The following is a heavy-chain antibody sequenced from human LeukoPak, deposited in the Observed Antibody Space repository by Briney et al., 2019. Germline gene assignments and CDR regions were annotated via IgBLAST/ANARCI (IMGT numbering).Heavy chain of an antibody. CDR3: ARDGGPFDS. V-gene: IGHV3-7*03. Sequence: GGSLRLSCAASGFTFRSYWMSWVRQAPGKGLEWVANINQDGCERYYVDSVKGRFTISRDNAKKSVYVQMNSLRAEDTAVYYCARDGGPFDSWGQGTLVTVSA. CDR1: GFTFRSYW. J-gene: IGHJ4*02. D-gene: IGHD2-15*01. CDR2: INQDGCER.